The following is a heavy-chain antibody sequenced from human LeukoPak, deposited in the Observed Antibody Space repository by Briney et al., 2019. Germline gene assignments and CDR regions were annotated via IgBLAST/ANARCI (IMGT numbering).Heavy chain of an antibody. J-gene: IGHJ3*02. D-gene: IGHD1-1*01. Sequence: PGGSPRLSCAASGFTFSSYGMHWVRQAPGKGLEWVAFIRYDGSNKYYADSVKGRFTISRDNSKNTLYLQMNSLRAEDTAVYYCSTVGYDAFDIWGQGTMVTVSS. CDR1: GFTFSSYG. V-gene: IGHV3-30*02. CDR2: IRYDGSNK. CDR3: STVGYDAFDI.